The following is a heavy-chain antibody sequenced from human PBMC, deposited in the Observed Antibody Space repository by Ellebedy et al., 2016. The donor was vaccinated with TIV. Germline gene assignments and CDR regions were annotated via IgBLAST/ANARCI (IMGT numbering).Heavy chain of an antibody. D-gene: IGHD6-13*01. V-gene: IGHV4-59*08. CDR1: GGSISSYY. J-gene: IGHJ5*02. Sequence: MPSETLSLTCTVSGGSISSYYWSWIRQPPGKGLEWIGYIYYSGSTNYNPSLKSRVTISVDTSKNQFSLKLSSVTAADTAVYYCARLGSSSWYNWFDPWGQGTLVTVSS. CDR2: IYYSGST. CDR3: ARLGSSSWYNWFDP.